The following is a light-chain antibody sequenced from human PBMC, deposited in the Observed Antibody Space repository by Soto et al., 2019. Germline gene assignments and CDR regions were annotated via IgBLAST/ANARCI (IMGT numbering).Light chain of an antibody. V-gene: IGKV1-12*01. Sequence: IQMTQSPSSVSASLRDRGTITCRASQGISTNLAWYQQKPGKAPNPLIYAASSLQSGVPPRFSGSGSGTDFTLTISSLRPEDFAVYYCQQYRNWPITFGQGTRLEIK. CDR3: QQYRNWPIT. CDR1: QGISTN. CDR2: AAS. J-gene: IGKJ5*01.